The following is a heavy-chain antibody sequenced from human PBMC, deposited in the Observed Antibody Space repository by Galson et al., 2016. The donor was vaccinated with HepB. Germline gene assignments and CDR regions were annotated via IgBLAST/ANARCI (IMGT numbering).Heavy chain of an antibody. V-gene: IGHV3-30-3*01. J-gene: IGHJ4*02. CDR2: ISFDGSNK. Sequence: SLRLSCAASGFTFSSYAMHWVRQAPGKGLEWVAVISFDGSNKYHADSVKGRFTISRDNSKNTLYLQMNSLRAKDTAVYYCARAPLEMATIQRGYFVYWGQGTLVTVSS. CDR3: ARAPLEMATIQRGYFVY. CDR1: GFTFSSYA. D-gene: IGHD5-24*01.